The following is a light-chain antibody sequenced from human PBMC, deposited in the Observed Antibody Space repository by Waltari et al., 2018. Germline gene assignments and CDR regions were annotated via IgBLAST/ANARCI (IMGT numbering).Light chain of an antibody. J-gene: IGLJ2*01. CDR1: ALPKKY. CDR2: EDS. Sequence: SYELTQPPSVSVSPGQTARITCSGAALPKKYASWYQQKSGQAPVLVIYEDSKRPSGIPERFSGSSSGTMATLTISGAQVEDEADYYCYSTDSSGNLVFGGGTKLTVL. V-gene: IGLV3-10*01. CDR3: YSTDSSGNLV.